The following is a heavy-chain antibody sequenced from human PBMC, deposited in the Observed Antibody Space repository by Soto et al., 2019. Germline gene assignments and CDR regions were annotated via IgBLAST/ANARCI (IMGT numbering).Heavy chain of an antibody. CDR1: GFTFSSYS. V-gene: IGHV3-21*01. J-gene: IGHJ5*02. CDR2: ISSSSSYI. CDR3: AREGSSGFHKKNWFDP. D-gene: IGHD6-19*01. Sequence: GGSLRLSCAASGFTFSSYSMNWVRQAPGKGLEWVSSISSSSSYIYYADSVKGRFTISRDNAKNSLYLQMNSLRAEDTAVYYCAREGSSGFHKKNWFDPWGQGTLVTVSS.